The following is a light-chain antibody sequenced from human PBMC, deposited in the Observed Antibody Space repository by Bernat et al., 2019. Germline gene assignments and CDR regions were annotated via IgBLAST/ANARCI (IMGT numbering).Light chain of an antibody. V-gene: IGKV1-33*01. Sequence: DIQMTQSPSSLSASVGDRVTITCQASEDINNYLNWYQQKPGKAPKLLIYDASNFETGVPSRFSGSGSGTDFTFTISSLQPEDFATYHCQQYDNFPLTFGGGTKVETK. CDR3: QQYDNFPLT. J-gene: IGKJ4*01. CDR2: DAS. CDR1: EDINNY.